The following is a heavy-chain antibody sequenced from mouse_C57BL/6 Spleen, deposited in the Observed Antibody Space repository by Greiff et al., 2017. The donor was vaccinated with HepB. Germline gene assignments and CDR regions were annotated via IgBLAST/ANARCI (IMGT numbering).Heavy chain of an antibody. CDR3: AYYDYDLAMDY. V-gene: IGHV1-69*01. CDR2: IDPSDSYT. Sequence: QVHVKQPGAELVMPGASVKLSCKASGYTFTSYWMHWVKQRPGQGLEWIGEIDPSDSYTNYNQKFKGKSTLTVDKSSSAAYMQLSSLTSEDSAVYYCAYYDYDLAMDYWGQGTSVTVSS. J-gene: IGHJ4*01. CDR1: GYTFTSYW. D-gene: IGHD2-4*01.